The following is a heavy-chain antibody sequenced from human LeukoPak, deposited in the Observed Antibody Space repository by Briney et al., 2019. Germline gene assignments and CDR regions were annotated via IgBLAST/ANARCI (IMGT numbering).Heavy chain of an antibody. V-gene: IGHV3-23*01. J-gene: IGHJ4*02. Sequence: PGGSLRLSCAASGFTFSSYAMSWVRQAAGKGLEWVSTISGSSGSMYYADSVKGRFTISRDSSKNTLYLQMNSLRVEDTAVYYCARGPGYSSGWYHYWGQGALVTVSS. D-gene: IGHD6-19*01. CDR3: ARGPGYSSGWYHY. CDR2: ISGSSGSM. CDR1: GFTFSSYA.